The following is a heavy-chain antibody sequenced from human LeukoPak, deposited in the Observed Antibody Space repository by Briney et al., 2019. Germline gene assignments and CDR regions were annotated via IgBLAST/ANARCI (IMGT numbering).Heavy chain of an antibody. CDR1: GGTFSSYA. D-gene: IGHD5-24*01. CDR2: IIPIVGIA. Sequence: GASVKVSCKASGGTFSSYALSWVRQAPGQGLEWMGTIIPIVGIANYAQKFQGRVTITADKSTSTAYMELSSLRSEDTAVYYCARDGEMARIYFDYGGQGTLVTVPS. J-gene: IGHJ4*02. V-gene: IGHV1-69*04. CDR3: ARDGEMARIYFDY.